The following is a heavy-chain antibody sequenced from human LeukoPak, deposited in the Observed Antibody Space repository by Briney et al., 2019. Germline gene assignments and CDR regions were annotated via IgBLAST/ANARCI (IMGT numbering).Heavy chain of an antibody. Sequence: PGGSLRLSCAASGFTFSSYEMNWVRQAPGKGREWVSYIIISGSTIYYADSVKGRFTISRDNAKNSLYLQMNSLRAEDTAVYYCARSIVVVVAATRISWFDPWGQGTLVTVSS. CDR3: ARSIVVVVAATRISWFDP. V-gene: IGHV3-48*03. D-gene: IGHD2-15*01. J-gene: IGHJ5*02. CDR2: IIISGSTI. CDR1: GFTFSSYE.